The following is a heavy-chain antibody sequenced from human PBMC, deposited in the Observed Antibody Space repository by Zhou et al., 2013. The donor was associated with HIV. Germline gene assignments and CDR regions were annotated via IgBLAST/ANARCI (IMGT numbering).Heavy chain of an antibody. Sequence: QVQLVQSGAEVKKPGASVKVSCKASGYTFTSYDINWVRQATGQGLEFMGWMNPNTGNTGYAQKFQDRFTMTSNTATSTAYMELSSLRSEDTAVYYCVRDGRYASNGYPGYWGQGTQVTVSS. V-gene: IGHV1-8*01. D-gene: IGHD2-2*01. CDR3: VRDGRYASNGYPGY. CDR2: MNPNTGNT. J-gene: IGHJ4*01. CDR1: GYTFTSYD.